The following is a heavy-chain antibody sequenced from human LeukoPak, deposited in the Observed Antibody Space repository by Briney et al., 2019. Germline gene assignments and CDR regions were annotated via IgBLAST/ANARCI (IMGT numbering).Heavy chain of an antibody. J-gene: IGHJ2*01. CDR3: ARHGDYHYDSLLDWYFDL. Sequence: SETLSLTCSVSGGSISSYYWSWIRQPPGKGLEWIGYIYYSGSTSYNPSLKSRVTISVDTSKNHFSLKLSSVTAADTAVYYCARHGDYHYDSLLDWYFDLWGRGTLVTVSS. CDR2: IYYSGST. V-gene: IGHV4-59*08. D-gene: IGHD3-16*01. CDR1: GGSISSYY.